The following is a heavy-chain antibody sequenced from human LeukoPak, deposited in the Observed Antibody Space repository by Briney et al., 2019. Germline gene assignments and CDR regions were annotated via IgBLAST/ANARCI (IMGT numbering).Heavy chain of an antibody. CDR1: GYTFTGYY. CDR3: AALANLTFSSSWARGPTDDAFDI. D-gene: IGHD6-13*01. CDR2: INPNSGGT. J-gene: IGHJ3*02. Sequence: ASVKVSCKASGYTFTGYYMHWVRQAPGQGLEWMGWINPNSGGTNYAQKFQGRVTMTRDTSISTAYMELSRLRSDDTAVYYCAALANLTFSSSWARGPTDDAFDIWGQGTMVTVSS. V-gene: IGHV1-2*02.